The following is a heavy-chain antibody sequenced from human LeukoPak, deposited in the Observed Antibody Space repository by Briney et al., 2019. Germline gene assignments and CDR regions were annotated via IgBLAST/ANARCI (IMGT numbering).Heavy chain of an antibody. Sequence: PSETLSLTCTVSGGSISSYYWSWIRQPPGKGLEWIGYIYYSGSTNYNPSLKSRVTISVDTSKNQFSLKLSSVTAADTAVYYCARGGVQSALRYFDWLGTYYMDVWGKGTTVTISS. D-gene: IGHD3-9*01. CDR3: ARGGVQSALRYFDWLGTYYMDV. CDR2: IYYSGST. V-gene: IGHV4-59*01. CDR1: GGSISSYY. J-gene: IGHJ6*03.